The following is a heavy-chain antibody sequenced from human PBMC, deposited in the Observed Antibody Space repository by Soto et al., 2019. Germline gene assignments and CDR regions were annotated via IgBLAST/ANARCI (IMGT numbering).Heavy chain of an antibody. V-gene: IGHV3-21*01. Sequence: EVQLVESGGGLVKPGGSLRLSCAASGFTFSSYSMNWVRQAPGKGLEWVSSISSSSSYIYYADSVKGRFTLSRDNAKNSLYLQMNSLRAEDTAVYYCARDVSEGEDYWGQGTLVTVSS. CDR3: ARDVSEGEDY. D-gene: IGHD3-10*01. CDR2: ISSSSSYI. J-gene: IGHJ4*02. CDR1: GFTFSSYS.